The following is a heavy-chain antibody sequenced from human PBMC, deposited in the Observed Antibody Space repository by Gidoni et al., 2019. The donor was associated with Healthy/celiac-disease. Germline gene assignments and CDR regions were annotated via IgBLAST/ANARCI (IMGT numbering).Heavy chain of an antibody. D-gene: IGHD3-10*01. V-gene: IGHV4-4*02. CDR2: IYHSGST. Sequence: LQESGPGLGKPSGTLSLTCAVSGGSISSSNWWSWVRQPPGKGLEWIGEIYHSGSTNYNPSLKSRVTISVDKSKHQFSLKLSSVTAADTAVYYCASLNTGSMVREVINWFDPWGQGTLVTVSS. J-gene: IGHJ5*02. CDR3: ASLNTGSMVREVINWFDP. CDR1: GGSISSSNW.